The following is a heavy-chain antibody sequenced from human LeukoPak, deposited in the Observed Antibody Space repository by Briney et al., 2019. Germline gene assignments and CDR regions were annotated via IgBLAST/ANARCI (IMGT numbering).Heavy chain of an antibody. CDR2: IYYSGST. CDR1: GGSISSYY. D-gene: IGHD6-6*01. Sequence: SETLSLTCTVSGGSISSYYWSWIRQPPGKGLEWIGYIYYSGSTNYNPSLKSRVTISVDTSKNQFSLKLSSVTAADTAVYYCARSIAARPKYYYYYMDVWGKGTTVTVSS. CDR3: ARSIAARPKYYYYYMDV. V-gene: IGHV4-59*01. J-gene: IGHJ6*03.